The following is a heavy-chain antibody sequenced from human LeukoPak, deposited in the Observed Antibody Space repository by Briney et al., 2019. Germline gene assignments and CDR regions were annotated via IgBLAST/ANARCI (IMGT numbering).Heavy chain of an antibody. CDR2: IWYEGSNK. D-gene: IGHD3-9*01. CDR3: ARSPLRYFDWLLFDY. CDR1: GFTFSSYG. J-gene: IGHJ4*02. V-gene: IGHV3-33*01. Sequence: GGSLRLSCAASGFTFSSYGMHWVRQAPGKGLEWVAVIWYEGSNKYYADSVKGRFTISRDNSKNTPYLQMNSLRAEDTAVYYCARSPLRYFDWLLFDYWGQGTLVTVSS.